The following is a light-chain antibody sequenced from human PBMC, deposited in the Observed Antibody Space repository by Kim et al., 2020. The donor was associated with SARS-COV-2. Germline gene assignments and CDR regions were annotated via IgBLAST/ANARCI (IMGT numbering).Light chain of an antibody. CDR2: SNN. CDR1: SSNIGSNT. Sequence: ELTQPPSASGTPGQRVTISCSGSSSNIGSNTVNWYQQLPGKAPKLLIYSNNQRPSGVPDRFSGSKSGTSASLAISGLQSEDGADYYCAAWDDSLNGPVFGGGTQLTVL. V-gene: IGLV1-44*01. J-gene: IGLJ2*01. CDR3: AAWDDSLNGPV.